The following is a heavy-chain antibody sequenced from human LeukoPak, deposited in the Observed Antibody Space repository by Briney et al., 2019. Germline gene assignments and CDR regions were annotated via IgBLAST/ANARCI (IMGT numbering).Heavy chain of an antibody. CDR1: GYTFTGYY. CDR2: INPNSGGR. D-gene: IGHD6-13*01. Sequence: ASVKVSCKASGYTFTGYYMHWVRQAPGQGLEWMGWINPNSGGRNYAQKFQGRVTMTRDTSISTAYMELSRLRSDDTAVYYCARDQGSSWYPYPFYYMDVWGKGTTVTISS. V-gene: IGHV1-2*02. CDR3: ARDQGSSWYPYPFYYMDV. J-gene: IGHJ6*03.